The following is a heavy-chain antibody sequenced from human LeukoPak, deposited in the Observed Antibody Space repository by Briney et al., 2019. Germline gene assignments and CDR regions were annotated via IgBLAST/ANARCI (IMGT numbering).Heavy chain of an antibody. CDR1: GDSLNTYY. D-gene: IGHD2-21*02. V-gene: IGHV4-59*01. CDR2: VASSGTS. CDR3: ARVARGVVTSNWFDH. J-gene: IGHJ5*02. Sequence: SETLSLTCTVSGDSLNTYYWTWIRQTPGKELEWIGFVASSGTSNYNPSLKSRVSISIDTSKNQFSLALTSVTPADTAVYYCARVARGVVTSNWFDHWGQGTLVSVSS.